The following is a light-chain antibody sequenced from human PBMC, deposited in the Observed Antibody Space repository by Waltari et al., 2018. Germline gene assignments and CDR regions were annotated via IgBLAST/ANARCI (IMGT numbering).Light chain of an antibody. CDR2: WAS. CDR1: QSLLYNSNDKNY. V-gene: IGKV4-1*01. CDR3: QQYYSRRT. J-gene: IGKJ1*01. Sequence: DIVMTQSPDSLAVSLGERATINGKSSQSLLYNSNDKNYLAWYQQKPGQPPKLLIYWASTRHSGVPDRFSGSGSATDFTLTISSLQAEDVAVYYCQQYYSRRTFGQGTKVEIK.